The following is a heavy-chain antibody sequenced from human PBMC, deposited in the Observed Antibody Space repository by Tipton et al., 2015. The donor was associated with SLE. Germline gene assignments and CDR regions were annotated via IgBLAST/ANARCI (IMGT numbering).Heavy chain of an antibody. CDR1: GGSISSYY. D-gene: IGHD3-10*01. J-gene: IGHJ4*02. V-gene: IGHV4-59*01. Sequence: TLSLTCTVPGGSISSYYWSWIRQPPGKGLEWIGYIYYSGSTNYNPSLKSRVTISVDTSKNQFSLKLSPVTAADTAVYYCARVGSGVDYWGQGTLVTVSS. CDR2: IYYSGST. CDR3: ARVGSGVDY.